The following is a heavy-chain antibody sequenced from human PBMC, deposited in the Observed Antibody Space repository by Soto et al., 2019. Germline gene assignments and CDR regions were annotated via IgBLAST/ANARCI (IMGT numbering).Heavy chain of an antibody. J-gene: IGHJ4*02. Sequence: EVQLLESGGGLVQPGGSLRLSCAVSGFTFSSYAMSWVRQAPGKGLKWVSIISGDGSSTYYAESVKGRFTISRDNSQNTLYLKMNSLRAEDTAVYFCAKDSEGFSLSWPLDYWGQGTLVTVSS. CDR2: ISGDGSST. CDR1: GFTFSSYA. D-gene: IGHD1-26*01. V-gene: IGHV3-23*01. CDR3: AKDSEGFSLSWPLDY.